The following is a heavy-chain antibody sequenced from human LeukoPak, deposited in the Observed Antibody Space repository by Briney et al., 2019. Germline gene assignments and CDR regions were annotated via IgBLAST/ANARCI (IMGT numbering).Heavy chain of an antibody. CDR1: GFTVSSND. D-gene: IGHD6-13*01. CDR2: IYSGGST. Sequence: PGGSLRLSCTASGFTVSSNDMSWVRQAPGKGLEWVSVIYSGGSTYYADSVKGRFTISRDNSKDTLYLQMNSLRAEDTAVYYCAMFIAAADTVWGQGTLVTVSS. V-gene: IGHV3-66*01. CDR3: AMFIAAADTV. J-gene: IGHJ4*02.